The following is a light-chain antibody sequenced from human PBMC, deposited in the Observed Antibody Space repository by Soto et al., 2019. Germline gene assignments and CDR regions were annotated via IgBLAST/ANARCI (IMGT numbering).Light chain of an antibody. CDR3: SAYAGSNNLVV. CDR2: EVT. Sequence: QSVLTQPPSASGSPGQSVTISCTGTSSDVGAYNYVCWYQQHPGKAPKLMISEVTKRPSGVPDRFSGSKSGNTASLTVSGLQPEDEADYYCSAYAGSNNLVVFGGGTKLTVL. J-gene: IGLJ2*01. V-gene: IGLV2-8*01. CDR1: SSDVGAYNY.